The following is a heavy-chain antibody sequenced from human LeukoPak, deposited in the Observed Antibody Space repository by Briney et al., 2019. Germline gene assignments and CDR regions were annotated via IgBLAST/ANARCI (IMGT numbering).Heavy chain of an antibody. J-gene: IGHJ4*02. CDR3: ATYYDISGYRFDY. D-gene: IGHD3-22*01. CDR1: GGSISSDNW. CDR2: VLRSGST. Sequence: SETLSLTSAVSGGSISSDNWWSWIRQPPGKGLEWIGEVLRSGSTNYNPSLKSRVTMSIDTSKNQFSLKLNSVTAADTAVYYCATYYDISGYRFDYWGQGTLVTVSS. V-gene: IGHV4-4*02.